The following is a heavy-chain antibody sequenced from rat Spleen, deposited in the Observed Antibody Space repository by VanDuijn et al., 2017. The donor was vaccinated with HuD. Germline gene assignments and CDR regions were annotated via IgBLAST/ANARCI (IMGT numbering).Heavy chain of an antibody. CDR2: IWNIGGT. CDR3: ARDENGYLNHWFAY. D-gene: IGHD1-4*01. V-gene: IGHV2-41*01. J-gene: IGHJ3*01. Sequence: QVQVKESGPGLVQPSQTLSLTCTIAGFSLTTYNVHWVRQSPGKGLEWMGVIWNIGGTRYNSALKSRLSITKDTSKSQVFLKMNSLQTEDTATYYCARDENGYLNHWFAYWGQGILVTVSS. CDR1: GFSLTTYN.